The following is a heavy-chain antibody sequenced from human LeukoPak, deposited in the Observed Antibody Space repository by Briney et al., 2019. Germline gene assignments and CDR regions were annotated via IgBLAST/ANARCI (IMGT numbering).Heavy chain of an antibody. CDR2: INPSGGST. V-gene: IGHV1-46*01. J-gene: IGHJ4*02. CDR3: ARVYVGASESHSSGWYRKGLDY. D-gene: IGHD6-19*01. Sequence: ASVKVSCKASGYTFTSYYMHWVRQAPGQGLEWMGIINPSGGSTSYAQKFQGRVTMTRDTSTSTVYMELSSLRSEDTAVYYCARVYVGASESHSSGWYRKGLDYWGQGTLVTVSS. CDR1: GYTFTSYY.